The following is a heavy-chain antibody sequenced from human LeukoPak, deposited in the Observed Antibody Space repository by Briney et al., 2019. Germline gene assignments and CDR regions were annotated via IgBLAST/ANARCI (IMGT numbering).Heavy chain of an antibody. CDR1: GFTFSNYG. V-gene: IGHV3-30*03. D-gene: IGHD2-2*01. Sequence: GRSLRLSCAASGFTFSNYGMHWVRQAPGKGLEWVAVISYGGSNEYYADSVKGRFTISRDNAKNTLFLQMNSLRAEDTAVYYCARGPGAFDIWGQGTMVTVSS. CDR2: ISYGGSNE. J-gene: IGHJ3*02. CDR3: ARGPGAFDI.